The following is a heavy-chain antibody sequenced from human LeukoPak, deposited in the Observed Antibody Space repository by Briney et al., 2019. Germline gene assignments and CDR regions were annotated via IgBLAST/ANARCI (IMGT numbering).Heavy chain of an antibody. CDR2: ISAYNGNT. D-gene: IGHD3-22*01. V-gene: IGHV1-18*01. J-gene: IGHJ6*02. Sequence: ASVKVSCKASGYTFTSYGISWVRQAPGQGLEWMGWISAYNGNTNYAQKFQGRVTMTRDTSISTAYMELSRLRSDDTAVYYCARDPLNYYDSSGGGDYYGMDVWGQGTTVTVSS. CDR1: GYTFTSYG. CDR3: ARDPLNYYDSSGGGDYYGMDV.